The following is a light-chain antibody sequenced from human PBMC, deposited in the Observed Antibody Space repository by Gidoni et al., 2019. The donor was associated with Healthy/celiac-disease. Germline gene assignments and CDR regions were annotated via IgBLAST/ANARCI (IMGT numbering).Light chain of an antibody. J-gene: IGKJ2*01. CDR3: QHRSNWPPAT. CDR2: DAS. V-gene: IGKV3-11*01. CDR1: QSVSSY. Sequence: EIVLTQSPATLSLSPGERATLSCRASQSVSSYLAWYQQKPGQAPRLLIYDASNRATGIPARFSGSGSGTDFTLTISSLEPEDFAVYYCQHRSNWPPATFGQXTKLEIK.